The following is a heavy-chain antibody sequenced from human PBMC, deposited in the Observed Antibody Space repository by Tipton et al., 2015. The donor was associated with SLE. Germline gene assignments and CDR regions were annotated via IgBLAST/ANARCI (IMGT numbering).Heavy chain of an antibody. CDR3: ARGRAAADLYYYYYYMDV. CDR2: IYYSGST. J-gene: IGHJ6*03. Sequence: TLSLTCTVSGGSISSSGYYWGWIRQPPGKGLEWIGSIYYSGSTYYNPSLKSRVTISVDTSKNQFSLKLSSVTAADTAVYYCARGRAAADLYYYYYYMDVWGKGTTVTVSS. V-gene: IGHV4-39*07. D-gene: IGHD6-13*01. CDR1: GGSISSSGYY.